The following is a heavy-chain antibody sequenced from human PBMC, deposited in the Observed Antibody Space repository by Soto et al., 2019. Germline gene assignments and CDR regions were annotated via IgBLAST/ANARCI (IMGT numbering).Heavy chain of an antibody. Sequence: QVQLQESGPGLVEPSETLSLTCAVSGVSITETYWWSWGRQPPGKGLEWIGEISHRGTPHYNPSLWSRVTMSTDASRNLISLTLMSVTAADSASYYCARHTAVAGTRGFDYWGQGILVTVSS. V-gene: IGHV4-4*02. D-gene: IGHD6-19*01. CDR2: ISHRGTP. J-gene: IGHJ4*02. CDR1: GVSITETYW. CDR3: ARHTAVAGTRGFDY.